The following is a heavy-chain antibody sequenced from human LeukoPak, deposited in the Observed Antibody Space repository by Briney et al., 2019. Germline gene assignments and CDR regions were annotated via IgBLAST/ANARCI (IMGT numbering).Heavy chain of an antibody. Sequence: SQTLSLTCTVSGGSISSGGYYWSWIRQHPGKGLEWIGYIYYSGSTYYNPSLKSRVTISVDTSKNQFSLKLSSVTAADTAVYYCARDQNIVVVPAAINYHYGMDVWGQGTTVTVSS. V-gene: IGHV4-31*03. CDR2: IYYSGST. CDR1: GGSISSGGYY. J-gene: IGHJ6*02. CDR3: ARDQNIVVVPAAINYHYGMDV. D-gene: IGHD2-2*02.